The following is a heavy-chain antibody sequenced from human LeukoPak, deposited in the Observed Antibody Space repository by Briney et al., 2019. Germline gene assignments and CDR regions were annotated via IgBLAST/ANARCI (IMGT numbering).Heavy chain of an antibody. J-gene: IGHJ4*02. D-gene: IGHD5-18*01. CDR1: GFMFSDFA. Sequence: PGGSLRLSCVASGFMFSDFAMSWVRQAPGKGLEWVSGISDGGRGTYYRDSVKGRCIISRDNSKKTVYLQLNNLRVEDTALYFCARHDSFIPYWGQGMLVTVSS. CDR3: ARHDSFIPY. CDR2: ISDGGRGT. V-gene: IGHV3-23*01.